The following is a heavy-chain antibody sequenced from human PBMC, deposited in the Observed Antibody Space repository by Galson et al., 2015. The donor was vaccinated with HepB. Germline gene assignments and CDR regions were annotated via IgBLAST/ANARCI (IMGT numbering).Heavy chain of an antibody. CDR3: AKESEGARTSHFNSFFDY. D-gene: IGHD2-2*01. CDR1: GFTFSSYA. Sequence: SLRLSCAASGFTFSSYAMSWVRQAPGKGLEWVSAISGSGGSTYYADSVKGRFTISRDNSKNTLYLQMNSLRAEDTAVYYCAKESEGARTSHFNSFFDYWGQGTLVTVSS. V-gene: IGHV3-23*01. J-gene: IGHJ4*02. CDR2: ISGSGGST.